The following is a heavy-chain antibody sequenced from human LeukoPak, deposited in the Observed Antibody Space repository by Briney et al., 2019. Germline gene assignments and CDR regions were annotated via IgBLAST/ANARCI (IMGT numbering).Heavy chain of an antibody. CDR2: INHSGST. CDR3: ARERQYSSSSVAFDI. D-gene: IGHD6-6*01. J-gene: IGHJ3*02. Sequence: PSETLSLTCAVYGGSFSGYYWSWIRQPPGKGLEWIGEINHSGSTNYNPSLKSRVTISVDTSKNQFSLKLSSVTAADTAVYYCARERQYSSSSVAFDIWGQGTMVTVSS. V-gene: IGHV4-34*01. CDR1: GGSFSGYY.